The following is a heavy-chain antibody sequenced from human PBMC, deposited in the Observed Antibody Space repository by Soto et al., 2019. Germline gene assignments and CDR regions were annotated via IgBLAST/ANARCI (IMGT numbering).Heavy chain of an antibody. CDR1: GGSFSGYY. J-gene: IGHJ4*02. CDR3: ARSTWITRRCFGY. CDR2: INHSGST. Sequence: QVQLQQWGAGLLKPSETLSLTCAVYGGSFSGYYWSWIRQPPGKGLEWIGEINHSGSTNYNPSLKSRVTISVDTSKNQFSLKLSSVTAADTAVYYCARSTWITRRCFGYWGQGTLVTVSS. D-gene: IGHD3-10*01. V-gene: IGHV4-34*01.